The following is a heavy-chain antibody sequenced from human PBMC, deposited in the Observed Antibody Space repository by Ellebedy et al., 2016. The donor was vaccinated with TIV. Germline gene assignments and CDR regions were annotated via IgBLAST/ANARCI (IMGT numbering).Heavy chain of an antibody. D-gene: IGHD1-14*01. V-gene: IGHV3-9*01. J-gene: IGHJ3*02. Sequence: GGSLRLXXAASGFDFHDYAMNWVRQAPGKGLEWVSGISWNSADIRYADSVKGRFSISRDNAKKSVYLQMSTLRPDDTAFYFCAKGFVQPLTGAFDIWGQGAMVTVSS. CDR3: AKGFVQPLTGAFDI. CDR1: GFDFHDYA. CDR2: ISWNSADI.